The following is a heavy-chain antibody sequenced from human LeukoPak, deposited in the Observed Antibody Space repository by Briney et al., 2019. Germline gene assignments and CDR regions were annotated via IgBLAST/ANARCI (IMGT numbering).Heavy chain of an antibody. D-gene: IGHD1-14*01. J-gene: IGHJ4*02. Sequence: PGRSLRLSCAASGFTFSSYSMHWVRQAPGKGLEWVAVISYDGSNKYYADSVKGRFTISRDNSKNTLYLQMNSLRAEDTAVYYCAMETTSYFDYWGQGTLVTVSS. CDR3: AMETTSYFDY. V-gene: IGHV3-30*03. CDR1: GFTFSSYS. CDR2: ISYDGSNK.